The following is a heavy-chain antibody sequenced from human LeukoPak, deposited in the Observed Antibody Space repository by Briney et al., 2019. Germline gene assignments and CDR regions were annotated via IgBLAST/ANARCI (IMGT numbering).Heavy chain of an antibody. V-gene: IGHV4-4*07. CDR2: IYSRGNT. CDR1: GGSISNYY. J-gene: IGHJ3*02. Sequence: SETLSLTCTVSGGSISNYYWSWIRQPAGKGLERIGRIYSRGNTNYNPSLMSRVTMSVDTSKNQFSLRLSSVTAADTAVYYCARHKGDCSNWRRAFDIWGQGTMVTVSS. D-gene: IGHD6-13*01. CDR3: ARHKGDCSNWRRAFDI.